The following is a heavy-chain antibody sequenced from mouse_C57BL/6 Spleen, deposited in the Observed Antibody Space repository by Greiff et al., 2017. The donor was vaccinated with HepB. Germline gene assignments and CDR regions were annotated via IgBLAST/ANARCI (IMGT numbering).Heavy chain of an antibody. CDR1: GYTFTSYW. D-gene: IGHD2-1*01. CDR2: IDPNSGGT. J-gene: IGHJ2*01. Sequence: QVQLQQPGAELVKPGASVKLSCKASGYTFTSYWMHWVKQRPGRGLEWIGRIDPNSGGTKYNEKFKSKATLTVDKPSSTAYMQLSSLTSEDSAVYYCASSRHPIYYGNYDYWGQGTTLTVSS. CDR3: ASSRHPIYYGNYDY. V-gene: IGHV1-72*01.